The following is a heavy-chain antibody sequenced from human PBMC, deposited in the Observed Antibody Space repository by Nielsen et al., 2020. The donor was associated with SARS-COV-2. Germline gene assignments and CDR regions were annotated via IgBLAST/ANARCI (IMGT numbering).Heavy chain of an antibody. CDR3: ARDLPYYDFWSGYYALGGMDV. D-gene: IGHD3-3*01. V-gene: IGHV3-9*01. Sequence: WIRQPPGKGLEWVSGISWNGGSIDYADSVKGRFTISRDNAKNSLYLQMNSLRAEDTALYYCARDLPYYDFWSGYYALGGMDVWGQGTTVTVSS. CDR2: ISWNGGSI. J-gene: IGHJ6*02.